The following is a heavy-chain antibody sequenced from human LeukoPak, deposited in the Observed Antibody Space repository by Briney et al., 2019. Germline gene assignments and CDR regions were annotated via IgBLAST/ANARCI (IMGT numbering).Heavy chain of an antibody. CDR2: IYYTGST. Sequence: PSETLSLTCTVSGDSISSSRYYWGWIRQPPGKGLGWIGGIYYTGSTYYNPSLKSRVTISVDTSKNQFSLKLSSVTAADTAVYYCARAYYYGSGSYAFDIWGQGTMVTVSS. J-gene: IGHJ3*02. D-gene: IGHD3-10*01. CDR1: GDSISSSRYY. CDR3: ARAYYYGSGSYAFDI. V-gene: IGHV4-39*07.